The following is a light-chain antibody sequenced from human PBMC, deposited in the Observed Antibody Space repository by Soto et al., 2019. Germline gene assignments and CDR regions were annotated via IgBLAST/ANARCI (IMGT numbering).Light chain of an antibody. CDR2: GAS. V-gene: IGKV3-20*01. CDR3: QQDGSSPRT. Sequence: EIVLTQSPGTLSLSPGERATLSCRASQSVSSSYLAWYQQKPGQAPRLLIYGASSRATGIPDTFSGSGSGTDFTLTISRLEPEDFAVYYCQQDGSSPRTFGRGTEVEIK. CDR1: QSVSSSY. J-gene: IGKJ1*01.